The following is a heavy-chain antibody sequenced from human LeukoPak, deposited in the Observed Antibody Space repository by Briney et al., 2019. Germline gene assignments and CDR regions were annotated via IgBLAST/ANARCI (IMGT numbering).Heavy chain of an antibody. Sequence: PGGSLRLSCAASGFTLSNYDVNWVRQPPGKGLEWVSVISGSGDTTYYADSVKGRFTISRDNSKNTLYLQMNSLRAEDTAVYYCAKVEGYCSDGSCYHFDSWGQGTLVTVSS. V-gene: IGHV3-23*01. CDR2: ISGSGDTT. D-gene: IGHD2-15*01. CDR3: AKVEGYCSDGSCYHFDS. J-gene: IGHJ4*02. CDR1: GFTLSNYD.